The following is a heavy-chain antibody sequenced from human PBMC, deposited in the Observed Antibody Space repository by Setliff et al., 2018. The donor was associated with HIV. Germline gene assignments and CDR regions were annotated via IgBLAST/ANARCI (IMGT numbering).Heavy chain of an antibody. Sequence: GESLKISCKGSGYTFTNSRIGWVRQMPGTGLAWMGIINPGDSDPKYSPTFQGQVTISADKSTSTAYLQLSNLKASESAIYYCVRHGRHCSLGTCYNSTPIDWYFDLWGRGTLVTVSS. CDR3: VRHGRHCSLGTCYNSTPIDWYFDL. CDR2: INPGDSDP. D-gene: IGHD2-15*01. CDR1: GYTFTNSR. J-gene: IGHJ2*01. V-gene: IGHV5-51*01.